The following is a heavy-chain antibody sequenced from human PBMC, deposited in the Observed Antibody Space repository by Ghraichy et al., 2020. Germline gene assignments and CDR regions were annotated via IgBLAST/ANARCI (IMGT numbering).Heavy chain of an antibody. CDR2: ISSRGSFI. CDR1: GFTFSDYS. CDR3: ARDGASGDPHFDH. D-gene: IGHD1-26*01. Sequence: GESLNISCAASGFTFSDYSMDWVRQAPGKGLEWVSSISSRGSFIDYADSVKGRFTISRDNAKNSLYLQMNSLRAEDTAVYYCARDGASGDPHFDHWGQGTLVTVSS. J-gene: IGHJ4*02. V-gene: IGHV3-21*01.